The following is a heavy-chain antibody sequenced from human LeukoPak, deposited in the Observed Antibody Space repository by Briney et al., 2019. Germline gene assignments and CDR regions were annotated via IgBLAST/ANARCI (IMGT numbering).Heavy chain of an antibody. CDR1: RFTFSSYA. Sequence: QTGGSLRLSCAASRFTFSSYAMSWVRQAPGKGLEWVSTISGSAGSTYYADSVKGRFTISRDNSKNTLFLQMNSLRVEDTAIYYCARGAYRISWPGIDYWGQGTLVTVSS. CDR3: ARGAYRISWPGIDY. CDR2: ISGSAGST. J-gene: IGHJ4*02. D-gene: IGHD3-16*02. V-gene: IGHV3-23*01.